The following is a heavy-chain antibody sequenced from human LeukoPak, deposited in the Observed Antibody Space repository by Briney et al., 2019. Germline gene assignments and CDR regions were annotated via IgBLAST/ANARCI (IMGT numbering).Heavy chain of an antibody. V-gene: IGHV1-18*01. CDR3: AISAAVAGRDDAFDI. Sequence: ASVKVSCKASGYTFTSYGISWVRQAPGQGLEWMGWISAYNGNTNYAQKLQGRVTMTTDTSTSTAYMEPRSLRSDDTAVYYCAISAAVAGRDDAFDIWGQGTMVTVSS. CDR1: GYTFTSYG. D-gene: IGHD6-19*01. CDR2: ISAYNGNT. J-gene: IGHJ3*02.